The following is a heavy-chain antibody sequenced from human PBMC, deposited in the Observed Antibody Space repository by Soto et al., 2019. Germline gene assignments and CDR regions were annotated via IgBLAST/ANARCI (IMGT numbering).Heavy chain of an antibody. CDR3: TTDSYSTIIIVRFDY. V-gene: IGHV3-15*07. D-gene: IGHD3-22*01. CDR2: IKSKTDGGTT. J-gene: IGHJ4*01. Sequence: LRLSCAASGFTFSNDWINWVRQAPGKGLEWVGRIKSKTDGGTTDYAEPVKGRFAISGDDSNNMVYLQMNSLKIEDTAVYYCTTDSYSTIIIVRFDYWGHGTLVTVS. CDR1: GFTFSNDW.